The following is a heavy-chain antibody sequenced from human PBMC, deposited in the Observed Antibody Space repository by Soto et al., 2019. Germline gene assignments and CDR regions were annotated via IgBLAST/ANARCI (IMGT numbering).Heavy chain of an antibody. Sequence: GGSLRLSCAASGFTVSSNYMSWVRQAPGKGLEWVSVIYSGGSTYYADSVKGQFTISRHNSKNTLYLQMNSLRAEDTAVYYCARVGSGWSFDYWGQGTLVTVSS. D-gene: IGHD6-19*01. CDR1: GFTVSSNY. CDR2: IYSGGST. V-gene: IGHV3-53*04. CDR3: ARVGSGWSFDY. J-gene: IGHJ4*02.